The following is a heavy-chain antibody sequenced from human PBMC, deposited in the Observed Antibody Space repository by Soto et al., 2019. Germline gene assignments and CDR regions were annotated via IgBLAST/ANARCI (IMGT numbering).Heavy chain of an antibody. V-gene: IGHV4-59*01. CDR1: GGSIGSYY. D-gene: IGHD3-10*01. J-gene: IGHJ4*02. CDR2: IYYSGST. Sequence: SETLSLTCTVSGGSIGSYYWSWIRQPPGKGLEWIGYIYYSGSTNYNPSLKSRVTISVDTSKNQFSLKLSSVTAADTAVYYCARMTYYYGSGSYDYWGQGTLVTVSS. CDR3: ARMTYYYGSGSYDY.